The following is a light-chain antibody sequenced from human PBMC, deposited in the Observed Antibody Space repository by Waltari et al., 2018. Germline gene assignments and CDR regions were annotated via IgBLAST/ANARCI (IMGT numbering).Light chain of an antibody. CDR3: CSYAGSQV. V-gene: IGLV2-11*01. CDR1: SSAVGGFNY. Sequence: QSALTQPRSVSGSPGQSVTISCTGTSSAVGGFNYVSWYQRHPGKAPKLMIYDVSKRPSGVPDRFSGSKSGNTASLTISGLQAEDEADYYCCSYAGSQVFGGGTKLTVL. J-gene: IGLJ2*01. CDR2: DVS.